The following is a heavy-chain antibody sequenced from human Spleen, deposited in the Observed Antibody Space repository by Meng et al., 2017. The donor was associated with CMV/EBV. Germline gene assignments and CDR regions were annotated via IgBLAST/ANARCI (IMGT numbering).Heavy chain of an antibody. Sequence: SVKVSCKASGGTFSSYAISWVRQAPGQGLEWMGVIIPIFGTANYAQKFQGRVTITTDESTSTAYMELSSLRSEDPAVYSCARGGKGWELPYFDYWGQGTLVTVSS. CDR1: GGTFSSYA. J-gene: IGHJ4*02. CDR3: ARGGKGWELPYFDY. V-gene: IGHV1-69*05. CDR2: IIPIFGTA. D-gene: IGHD1-26*01.